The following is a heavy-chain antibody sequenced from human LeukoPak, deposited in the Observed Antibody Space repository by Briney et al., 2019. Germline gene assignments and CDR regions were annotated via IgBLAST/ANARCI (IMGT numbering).Heavy chain of an antibody. V-gene: IGHV3-23*01. J-gene: IGHJ4*02. Sequence: GGSLRLSCAASGFTFSSYAMSWVRQAPGKGLEWVSGISGGGGSTYYADSVKGRFTISRDNSKNTLYLQMNSLRAEDTAVYYCAKEPRRGYYDSSGYFDYWGQGTLVTVSS. D-gene: IGHD3-22*01. CDR2: ISGGGGST. CDR3: AKEPRRGYYDSSGYFDY. CDR1: GFTFSSYA.